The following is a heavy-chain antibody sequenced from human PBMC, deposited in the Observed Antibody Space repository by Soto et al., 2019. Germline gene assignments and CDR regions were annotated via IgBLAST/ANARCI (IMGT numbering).Heavy chain of an antibody. CDR1: GDSISTSDFN. D-gene: IGHD3-3*01. V-gene: IGHV4-39*01. Sequence: PSETLSLTCTVSGDSISTSDFNWGWVRQPPGKGLEWIGTIYHSGETFYNPPLKGRVSMSVDLSKNQFSLHLNSVTAADTAVYFCARQTRGPIRFSGWLSPVSSWGQGTLVTVSS. CDR3: ARQTRGPIRFSGWLSPVSS. CDR2: IYHSGET. J-gene: IGHJ5*02.